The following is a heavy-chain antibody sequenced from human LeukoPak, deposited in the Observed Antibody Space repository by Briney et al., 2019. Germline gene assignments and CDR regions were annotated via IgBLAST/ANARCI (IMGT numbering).Heavy chain of an antibody. V-gene: IGHV1-24*01. CDR1: GYTLTELS. Sequence: ASVKVSCKVSGYTLTELSMHWVRQAPGKGLEWMGGFDPEDGETIYAQKFQGRVTMTEDTSTDTAYMELSSLRSEDTAVYYCATGRPTLWAVAGTYNYWGQGALVTVSS. CDR3: ATGRPTLWAVAGTYNY. D-gene: IGHD6-19*01. CDR2: FDPEDGET. J-gene: IGHJ4*02.